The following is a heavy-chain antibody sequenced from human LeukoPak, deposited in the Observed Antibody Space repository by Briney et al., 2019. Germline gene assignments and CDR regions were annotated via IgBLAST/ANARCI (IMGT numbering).Heavy chain of an antibody. CDR3: ARVRPYDILTGYRGWFDP. CDR1: GYSISSGYY. Sequence: SETLSLTCTVSGYSISSGYYWGWIRQPPGKGLEWIGSIYHSGSTYYNPSLESRVAISADMSKNQISLKLTSVTAADTAVYYCARVRPYDILTGYRGWFDPWGQGTLVTVSS. D-gene: IGHD3-9*01. J-gene: IGHJ5*02. V-gene: IGHV4-38-2*02. CDR2: IYHSGST.